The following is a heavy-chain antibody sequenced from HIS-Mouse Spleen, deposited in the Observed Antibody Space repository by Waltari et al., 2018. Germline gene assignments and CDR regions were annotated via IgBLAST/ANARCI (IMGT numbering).Heavy chain of an antibody. CDR3: AREIPYSSSWYDWYFDL. Sequence: QLQLQESGPGLVKPSETLSLTCTVPGGSLSSSTYYWGWIRKPPGKGLEWIGSIYYSGSTYYNPSLKSRVTISVDTSKNQFSLKLSSVTAADTAVYYCAREIPYSSSWYDWYFDLWGRGTLVTVSS. CDR1: GGSLSSSTYY. D-gene: IGHD6-13*01. CDR2: IYYSGST. V-gene: IGHV4-39*07. J-gene: IGHJ2*01.